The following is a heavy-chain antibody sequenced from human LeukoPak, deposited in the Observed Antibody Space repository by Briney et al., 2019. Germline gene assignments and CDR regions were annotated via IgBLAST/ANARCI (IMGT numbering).Heavy chain of an antibody. CDR1: GASFSGYY. CDR3: ARVTYCSSTSCYRRGFDY. CDR2: NNIRGSN. V-gene: IGHV4-34*01. Sequence: MPSDTLSLTCAVYGASFSGYYWRWIRQPPGNGMEWVGENNIRGSNSYNPSLKSRVTISVDTPKNQYSLKLSSVTAADTAVYYCARVTYCSSTSCYRRGFDYWGQGTLVTVSS. J-gene: IGHJ4*02. D-gene: IGHD2-2*02.